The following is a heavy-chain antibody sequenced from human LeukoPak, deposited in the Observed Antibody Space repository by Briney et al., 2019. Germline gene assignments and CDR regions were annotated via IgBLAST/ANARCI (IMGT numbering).Heavy chain of an antibody. CDR2: IIPISGTA. V-gene: IGHV1-69*01. Sequence: GASVKVSCKASGGTFSSYAISWVRQAPGQGLEWMGGIIPISGTANYAQKFQGRVTITADESTSTAYMELSSLRSEDTAVYYCASGGIAVAKTFDYWGQGTLVTVSS. J-gene: IGHJ4*02. CDR3: ASGGIAVAKTFDY. CDR1: GGTFSSYA. D-gene: IGHD6-19*01.